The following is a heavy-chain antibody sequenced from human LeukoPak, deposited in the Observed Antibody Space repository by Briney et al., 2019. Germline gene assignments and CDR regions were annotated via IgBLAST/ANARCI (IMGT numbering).Heavy chain of an antibody. Sequence: SETLSLTCTVSGGSISNYYWSWIRQPPGKGLEWIGFVDYTGSTNYSPSLKSRVTISVDTSKNQFSLKLSSVTAAGTAVYYCARIIVGATFDYWGQGTLVTVSS. V-gene: IGHV4-59*08. J-gene: IGHJ4*02. CDR1: GGSISNYY. D-gene: IGHD1-26*01. CDR3: ARIIVGATFDY. CDR2: VDYTGST.